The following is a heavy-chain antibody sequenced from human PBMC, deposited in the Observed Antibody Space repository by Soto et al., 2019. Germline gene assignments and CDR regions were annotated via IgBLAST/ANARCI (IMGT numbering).Heavy chain of an antibody. J-gene: IGHJ4*02. V-gene: IGHV1-18*01. CDR2: ISVDNGNT. CDR3: ARREQWLVFLDY. Sequence: QVQLVQSGAEVKKPGASVKVSCKASGYTFTSYGISWVRQAPGQGLEWMGWISVDNGNTNYAQKLQGRVTMTTDTSTRTAYRELRSLRSDDTAVYYCARREQWLVFLDYWGQGTLVTVSS. D-gene: IGHD6-19*01. CDR1: GYTFTSYG.